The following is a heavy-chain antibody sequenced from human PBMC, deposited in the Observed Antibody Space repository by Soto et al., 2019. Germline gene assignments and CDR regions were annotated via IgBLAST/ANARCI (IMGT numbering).Heavy chain of an antibody. CDR3: ARVPGDSSGYYPYFDY. CDR2: INHSGST. Sequence: PSETLSLTSAVYGGSFSGYYWSWIRQPPGKGLEWIGEINHSGSTNYNPSLKSRVTISVDTSKNQFSLKLSSVTAADTAVYYCARVPGDSSGYYPYFDYWGQGTLVTVSS. J-gene: IGHJ4*02. CDR1: GGSFSGYY. V-gene: IGHV4-34*01. D-gene: IGHD3-22*01.